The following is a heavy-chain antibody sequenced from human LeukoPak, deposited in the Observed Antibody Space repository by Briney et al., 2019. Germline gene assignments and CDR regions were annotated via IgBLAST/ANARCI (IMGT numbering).Heavy chain of an antibody. CDR2: IRYDGNNK. D-gene: IGHD5-18*01. J-gene: IGHJ4*02. CDR3: VKEAWVGKGGTVMV. CDR1: GFTFSSYG. Sequence: GGSLRLSCAASGFTFSSYGMHWVRQAPGKGLEWVALIRYDGNNKYYADSVKGRFSISRDNSKNTLYLQINSLRAEDTAVYYCVKEAWVGKGGTVMVWGQGTLVTVSS. V-gene: IGHV3-30*02.